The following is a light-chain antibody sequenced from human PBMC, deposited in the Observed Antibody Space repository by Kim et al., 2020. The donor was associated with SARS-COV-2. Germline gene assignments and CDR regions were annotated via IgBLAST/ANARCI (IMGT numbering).Light chain of an antibody. V-gene: IGKV3-15*01. CDR1: QSVSVD. J-gene: IGKJ2*01. CDR2: DAS. Sequence: VSPGERATLSCRASQSVSVDLAWYQQKPGQAPRLLMYDASTRATGIPARFSGSGSGTEFTLTISSLQSEDFAVYYCQQYNNWPPYTFGQGTKLEI. CDR3: QQYNNWPPYT.